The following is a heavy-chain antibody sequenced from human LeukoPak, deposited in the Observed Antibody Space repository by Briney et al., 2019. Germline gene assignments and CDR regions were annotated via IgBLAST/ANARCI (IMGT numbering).Heavy chain of an antibody. CDR3: ATARRQGYNFVDS. D-gene: IGHD5-24*01. CDR1: GFIFSNYW. Sequence: GGSLRLSCAASGFIFSNYWMLWVRQAPGKGLVWVSRIKYDGSHTDYADSVKGRFTISRDNAKNTLFLQMNSLRAEDTAVYYCATARRQGYNFVDSWGQGTLVTVSS. J-gene: IGHJ5*02. CDR2: IKYDGSHT. V-gene: IGHV3-74*01.